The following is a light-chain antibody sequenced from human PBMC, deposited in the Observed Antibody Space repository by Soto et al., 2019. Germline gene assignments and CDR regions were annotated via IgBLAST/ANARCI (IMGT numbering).Light chain of an antibody. CDR3: LQYQSYWT. CDR1: QSISSW. J-gene: IGKJ1*01. CDR2: KAS. Sequence: DIQMTQSPSTLSASVGDRVTITCRASQSISSWLAWYQQKPGKAPKLLIYKASSLESGVPSRFSGSGSGTEFTLTISSLQSEDLGSYYCLQYQSYWTFGQGTKAAVK. V-gene: IGKV1-5*03.